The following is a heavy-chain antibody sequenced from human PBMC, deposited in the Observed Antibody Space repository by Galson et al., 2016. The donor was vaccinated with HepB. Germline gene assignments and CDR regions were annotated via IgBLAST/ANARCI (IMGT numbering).Heavy chain of an antibody. J-gene: IGHJ6*02. CDR3: ARDHWGVEVNYYYGMDV. D-gene: IGHD3-16*01. Sequence: SVKVSCKASGGTFSSYAISWVRQAPGQGLEWMGGIIPILGIASYAQKFQGRVTITADKSTSTAYMELSSLRSEDTAVYYCARDHWGVEVNYYYGMDVWGQGTTVTVSS. V-gene: IGHV1-69*10. CDR1: GGTFSSYA. CDR2: IIPILGIA.